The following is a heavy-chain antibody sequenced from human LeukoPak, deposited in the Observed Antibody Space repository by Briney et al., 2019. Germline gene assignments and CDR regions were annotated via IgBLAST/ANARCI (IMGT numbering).Heavy chain of an antibody. CDR1: GDSITSYY. CDR3: AKWHEGQLAFDS. CDR2: IHYTGKN. J-gene: IGHJ4*02. D-gene: IGHD1-1*01. V-gene: IGHV4-59*01. Sequence: SETLSLTCTVSGDSITSYYWNWVRQPSGKGPEWIGYIHYTGKNYYNPSLKSRVTMSVDMSKSQFSLKLSSVTAADTAVYYCAKWHEGQLAFDSWGQGTLVTVSS.